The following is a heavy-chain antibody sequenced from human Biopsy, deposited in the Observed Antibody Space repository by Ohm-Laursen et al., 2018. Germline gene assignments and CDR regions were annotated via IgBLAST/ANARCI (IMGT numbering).Heavy chain of an antibody. J-gene: IGHJ4*02. V-gene: IGHV1-46*01. Sequence: SVKVSCKASGYSFTSYYMHWVRQAPGQGLEWMGMINPSGTTTSYPQIFQGRVTMTRDTSKSTVYMELSSLRSADTAVYFCARNTGWYGDLYYFDYWGQGTLVTVSS. CDR2: INPSGTTT. D-gene: IGHD6-19*01. CDR1: GYSFTSYY. CDR3: ARNTGWYGDLYYFDY.